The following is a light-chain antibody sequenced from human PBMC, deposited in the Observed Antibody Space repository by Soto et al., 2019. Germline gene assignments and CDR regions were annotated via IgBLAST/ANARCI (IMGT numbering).Light chain of an antibody. V-gene: IGLV3-25*02. J-gene: IGLJ1*01. Sequence: SYELTQPPSVSVSPGQTARITCSGDALPKQYAYWYQQKPGQAPVLVIYKDSERPSGIPERFSGSSSGTTVTLTISGVQAEDEVDYYCQSADSSGTYRVFGTGTKVTLL. CDR2: KDS. CDR3: QSADSSGTYRV. CDR1: ALPKQY.